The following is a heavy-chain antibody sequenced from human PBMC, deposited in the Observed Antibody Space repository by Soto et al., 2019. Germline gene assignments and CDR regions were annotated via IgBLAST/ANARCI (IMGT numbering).Heavy chain of an antibody. Sequence: LRLSCAASGFTFSNAWMSWVRQAPGKGLEWVGRIKSKTDGGTTDYAAPVKGRFTISRDDSKNTLYLQMNSLKTEDTAVYYCTTVSTVTRSGAFDIWGQGTMVTVSS. D-gene: IGHD4-17*01. J-gene: IGHJ3*02. CDR1: GFTFSNAW. V-gene: IGHV3-15*01. CDR3: TTVSTVTRSGAFDI. CDR2: IKSKTDGGTT.